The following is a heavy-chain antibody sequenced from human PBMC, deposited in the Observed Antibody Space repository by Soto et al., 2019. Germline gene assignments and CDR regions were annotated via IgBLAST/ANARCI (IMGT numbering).Heavy chain of an antibody. V-gene: IGHV3-23*01. CDR2: ISGSGGST. CDR3: AKLTGYSSSWPQDY. D-gene: IGHD6-13*01. CDR1: GFTFSSYA. Sequence: GGSLRLSCAASGFTFSSYAMSWVRQAPGKGLEWVSAISGSGGSTYYADSVKGRFTISRDNSKNTLYLQMNSLRAEDTAVYYCAKLTGYSSSWPQDYWGQGTLVTVSS. J-gene: IGHJ4*02.